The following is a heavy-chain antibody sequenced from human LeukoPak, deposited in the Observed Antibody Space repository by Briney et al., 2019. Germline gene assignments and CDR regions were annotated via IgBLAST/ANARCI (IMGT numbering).Heavy chain of an antibody. D-gene: IGHD6-13*01. CDR1: GFTFSSYA. V-gene: IGHV3-30-3*01. Sequence: GGSLRLSCAASGFTFSSYAMHWVRQAPGKGLEWVAVISYDGSNKYYADSVKDRFTISRDNSKNTLYLQMNSLRAEDTAVYYCARGGHSSSSPPDYGGQGPLVTVSS. CDR2: ISYDGSNK. CDR3: ARGGHSSSSPPDY. J-gene: IGHJ4*02.